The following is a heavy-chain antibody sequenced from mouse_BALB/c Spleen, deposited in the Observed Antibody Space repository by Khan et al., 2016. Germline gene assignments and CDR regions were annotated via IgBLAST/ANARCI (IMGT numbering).Heavy chain of an antibody. J-gene: IGHJ2*01. V-gene: IGHV3-8*02. CDR2: ISYSGST. D-gene: IGHD2-2*01. CDR3: AGYYGHVFDY. CDR1: GVSITSGY. Sequence: EVKLEESGPSLVKPSQTLSLTCSVTGVSITSGYWNWIRKFPGNKLEYMGYISYSGSTYYNPSLKSRISITRDTSKSQYYLQLNSVTTEDTATYYCAGYYGHVFDYWGQGTTLTVSS.